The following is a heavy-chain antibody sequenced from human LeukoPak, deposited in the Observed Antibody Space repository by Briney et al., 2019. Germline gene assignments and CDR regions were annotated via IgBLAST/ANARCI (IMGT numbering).Heavy chain of an antibody. J-gene: IGHJ6*02. CDR2: INPSAGST. Sequence: ASVKVSCKASGYTFTSYYMHWVRQAPGQGLEWMGIINPSAGSTSYAQKFQGRVTMTRDTSTSTVYMELSSLRSEDTAVYYCARDRPYYYGSGSSAYYYYGMDVWGQGTTVTVSS. CDR3: ARDRPYYYGSGSSAYYYYGMDV. D-gene: IGHD3-10*01. CDR1: GYTFTSYY. V-gene: IGHV1-46*01.